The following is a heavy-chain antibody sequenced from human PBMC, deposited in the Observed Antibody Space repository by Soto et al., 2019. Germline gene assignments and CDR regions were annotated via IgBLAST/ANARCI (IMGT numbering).Heavy chain of an antibody. CDR2: IYSGGST. CDR3: ASRYCISTSCYGVMDY. CDR1: GFTVSSNY. Sequence: EVQLVESGGGLIQPGGSLRLSCAASGFTVSSNYMSWVRQAPGKGLEWVSVIYSGGSTYYADSVKGRFTISRDNSKNTLYLQMNSLRDEDTAVYYCASRYCISTSCYGVMDYWGQGTLVTVSS. J-gene: IGHJ4*02. D-gene: IGHD2-2*01. V-gene: IGHV3-53*01.